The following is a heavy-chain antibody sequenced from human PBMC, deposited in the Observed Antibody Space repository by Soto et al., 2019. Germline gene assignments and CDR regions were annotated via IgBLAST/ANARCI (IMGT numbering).Heavy chain of an antibody. D-gene: IGHD6-6*01. Sequence: QVQLVQSGAEVRKPGASVKISCKASGYTFTSYAIHWLRQAPGQRLEWMGWINGGAGDTRYSVNFQSRVTFTRDTAATTAFMDLSSLSSADTAIYYCARSPSRMAAETQLDPWGQGTLVTVSS. CDR1: GYTFTSYA. CDR3: ARSPSRMAAETQLDP. J-gene: IGHJ5*02. V-gene: IGHV1-3*01. CDR2: INGGAGDT.